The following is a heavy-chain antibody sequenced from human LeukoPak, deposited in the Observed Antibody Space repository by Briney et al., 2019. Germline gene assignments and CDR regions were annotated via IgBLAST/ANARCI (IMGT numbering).Heavy chain of an antibody. D-gene: IGHD5-12*01. CDR2: ISSNGGSI. CDR3: AAYSDYDVAY. J-gene: IGHJ4*02. Sequence: GGSLRLSCAASGFTFCDYAIHWARQAPGKGLEYVSAISSNGGSIYYANSVKGRFTMSRDNSKSTLYLQMGSLRGEDMAIYYCAAYSDYDVAYWGQGTLVTVSS. V-gene: IGHV3-64*01. CDR1: GFTFCDYA.